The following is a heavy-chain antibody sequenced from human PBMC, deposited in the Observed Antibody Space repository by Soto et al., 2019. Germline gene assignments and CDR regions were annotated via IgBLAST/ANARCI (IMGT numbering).Heavy chain of an antibody. Sequence: GGSLRLSCAASGFTFSSYGMSWVRQAPGKGLEWVSAISVSGGSTYYADSVKGRFTISRDNSKNTLYLQMNSLRAEDTAVYYCARDYLVVPHRVIDYWGQGTLVTVSS. D-gene: IGHD2-2*01. V-gene: IGHV3-23*01. J-gene: IGHJ4*02. CDR1: GFTFSSYG. CDR3: ARDYLVVPHRVIDY. CDR2: ISVSGGST.